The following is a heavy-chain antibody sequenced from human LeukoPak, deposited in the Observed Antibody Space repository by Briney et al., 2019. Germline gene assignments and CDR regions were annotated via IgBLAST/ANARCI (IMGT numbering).Heavy chain of an antibody. Sequence: GGSLRLSCAASGFTFSSYSMNWVRQAPGKGLEWVSAISGRGGSTYYADSVKGRFTISRDISKNTVYLQMNSLRGEDTAVYYCARTPPGNSYFDYWGQGNLVTVSS. CDR2: ISGRGGST. CDR3: ARTPPGNSYFDY. CDR1: GFTFSSYS. D-gene: IGHD1-14*01. J-gene: IGHJ4*02. V-gene: IGHV3-23*01.